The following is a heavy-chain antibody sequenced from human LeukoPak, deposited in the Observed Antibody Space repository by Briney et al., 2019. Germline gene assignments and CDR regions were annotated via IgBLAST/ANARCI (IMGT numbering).Heavy chain of an antibody. J-gene: IGHJ6*02. CDR3: ARERITIFGVVYYYYGMDV. D-gene: IGHD3-3*01. V-gene: IGHV1-8*01. CDR2: MNPNSGNT. Sequence: GASVKVSCKASGYTFTSYGINWVRQATGQGLEWMGWMNPNSGNTGYAQKFQGRVTMTRNTSISTAYMELSSLRSEDTAVYYCARERITIFGVVYYYYGMDVWGQGTTVTVSS. CDR1: GYTFTSYG.